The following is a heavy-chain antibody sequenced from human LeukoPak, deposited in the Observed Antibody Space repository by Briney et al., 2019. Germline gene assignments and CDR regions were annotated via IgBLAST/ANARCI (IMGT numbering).Heavy chain of an antibody. J-gene: IGHJ4*02. CDR1: GGSISSYY. CDR3: ARVLPSGSYRGAFDY. D-gene: IGHD1-26*01. CDR2: IYYSGST. Sequence: SETPSLTCAVSGGSISSYYWSWIRQPPGKGLEWIGYIYYSGSTNYNPSLKSRVTISVDTSKNQFSLKLSSVTAADTAVYYCARVLPSGSYRGAFDYWGQGTLVTVSS. V-gene: IGHV4-59*01.